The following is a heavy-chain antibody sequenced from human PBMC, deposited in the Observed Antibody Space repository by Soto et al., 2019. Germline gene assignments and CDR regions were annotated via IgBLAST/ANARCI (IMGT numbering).Heavy chain of an antibody. D-gene: IGHD1-26*01. CDR1: GGSFSSYY. Sequence: PSETLSLTCTVYGGSFSSYYWSWIRQPQAKGLEWIGEINHSGSTNYNPSLKSRVTISVDTSKNKFSLKLSSVTAADTAVYYCARGLGVGATSATPPMDVWGQGTTVTVSS. CDR3: ARGLGVGATSATPPMDV. CDR2: INHSGST. V-gene: IGHV4-34*01. J-gene: IGHJ6*02.